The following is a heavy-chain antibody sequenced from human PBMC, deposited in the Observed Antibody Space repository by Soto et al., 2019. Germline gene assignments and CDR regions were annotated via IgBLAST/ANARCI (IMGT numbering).Heavy chain of an antibody. CDR1: GGSFSGYY. Sequence: SETLSLTCAVYGGSFSGYYWSWIRQPPGKGLEWIGEINHSGSTNYNPSLKSRVTISVDTSKNQFSLKLSSVTAADTAVYYCARGRRWPYGSGSYYNGNWFDPWGQGTLVTVSS. D-gene: IGHD3-10*01. J-gene: IGHJ5*02. CDR3: ARGRRWPYGSGSYYNGNWFDP. CDR2: INHSGST. V-gene: IGHV4-34*01.